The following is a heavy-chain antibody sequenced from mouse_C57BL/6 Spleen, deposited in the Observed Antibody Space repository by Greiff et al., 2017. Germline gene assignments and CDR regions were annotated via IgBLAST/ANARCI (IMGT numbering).Heavy chain of an antibody. CDR3: ARSHSSYNAMDY. D-gene: IGHD1-1*01. J-gene: IGHJ4*01. CDR2: IEPNSGGT. Sequence: QVQLQQPGAELVKPGASVKLSCKASGYTFTSYWMHWVKQRPGRGLEWIGRIEPNSGGTKYNEKFKSKATLTVDKPSSTAYMQRRSLTSEDSAVYYCARSHSSYNAMDYWGQGTSVTVSS. V-gene: IGHV1-72*01. CDR1: GYTFTSYW.